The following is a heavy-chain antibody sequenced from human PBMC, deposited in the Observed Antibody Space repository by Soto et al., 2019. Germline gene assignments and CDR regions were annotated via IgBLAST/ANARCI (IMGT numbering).Heavy chain of an antibody. D-gene: IGHD3-22*01. CDR1: GFTFDDYG. CDR2: INWNGGST. Sequence: EVQLVESGGGVVRPGGSLRLSCAASGFTFDDYGMSWVRQAPGKGLEWVSGINWNGGSTGYADSVKGRFTISRDNAKNSLYLQMNSLRAEDTALYYCARSNYYDSSGYPSYFDYWGQGTLVTVSS. J-gene: IGHJ4*02. CDR3: ARSNYYDSSGYPSYFDY. V-gene: IGHV3-20*04.